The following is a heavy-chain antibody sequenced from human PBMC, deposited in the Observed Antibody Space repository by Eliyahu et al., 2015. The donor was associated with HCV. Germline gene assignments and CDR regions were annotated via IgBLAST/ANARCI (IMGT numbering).Heavy chain of an antibody. CDR1: GFTFSSYS. CDR2: IRNSDSYI. V-gene: IGHV3-21*01. D-gene: IGHD1-7*01. CDR3: ARQGNSWAIDGMDV. Sequence: EVQVVESGGGLVKPGGSLRLSCTASGFTFSSYSMNWVRQAXGKGLEWVSFIRNSDSYIYYADSVKGRFTISRDNAKNSLYLQMNSLRAEDTAVYYCARQGNSWAIDGMDVWGQGTTVTVSS. J-gene: IGHJ6*02.